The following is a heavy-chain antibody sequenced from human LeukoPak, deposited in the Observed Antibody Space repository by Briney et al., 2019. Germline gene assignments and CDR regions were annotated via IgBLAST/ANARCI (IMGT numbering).Heavy chain of an antibody. CDR1: GFTFSSYS. Sequence: PGGSLRLSCAASGFTFSSYSMNWVRQAPGKGLEWVSSISSSSSYIYYADSVKGRFTISRDNAKNSLYLQMNSLRAEDTAVYYCAKVIDGYTIIGAFDIWGQGTMVTVSS. CDR3: AKVIDGYTIIGAFDI. J-gene: IGHJ3*02. CDR2: ISSSSSYI. D-gene: IGHD5-24*01. V-gene: IGHV3-21*01.